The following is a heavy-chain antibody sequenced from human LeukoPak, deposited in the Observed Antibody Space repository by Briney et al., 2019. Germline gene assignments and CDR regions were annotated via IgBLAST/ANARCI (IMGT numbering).Heavy chain of an antibody. CDR1: GFPLSSYG. D-gene: IGHD3-16*01. CDR3: ARGSGAYYTWFDP. Sequence: GGSLSLSFAASGFPLSSYGMHWVRQAPGKGLEWVAVIWYDGNNKYYAESVKARFPISRHNSKNTLYLQMNSLRAEDTAVYYCARGSGAYYTWFDPWGQGTLVTVSS. V-gene: IGHV3-33*01. J-gene: IGHJ5*02. CDR2: IWYDGNNK.